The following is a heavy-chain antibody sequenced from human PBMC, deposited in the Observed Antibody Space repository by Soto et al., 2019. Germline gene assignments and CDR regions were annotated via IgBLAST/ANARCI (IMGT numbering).Heavy chain of an antibody. CDR2: IYYSGST. CDR3: ASGPRSPNWYAESFHH. Sequence: QVQLQESGPGLVKPSETLSLTCTVSGGSVSSSNHYWSWIRQPPGKGPEWIGYIYYSGSTNYNPSLNSRVTISVDTSKNQFSLKLSSVTPADTAVYFCASGPRSPNWYAESFHHWGQGTLVTVSS. J-gene: IGHJ1*01. D-gene: IGHD1-1*01. V-gene: IGHV4-61*01. CDR1: GGSVSSSNHY.